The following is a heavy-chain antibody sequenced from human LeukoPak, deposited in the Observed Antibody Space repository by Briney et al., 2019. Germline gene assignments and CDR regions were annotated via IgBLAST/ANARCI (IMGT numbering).Heavy chain of an antibody. J-gene: IGHJ4*02. CDR3: TTRRNWNSDDY. CDR1: GFTFSGSA. Sequence: GGSLKLSCAASGFTFSGSAMHWVRQASGKGLEWVGRIRSKANSYATAYAASVKGRFTISRDDSKNTAYLQMNSLKTEDTAVYYCTTRRNWNSDDYWGQGTLVTVSS. CDR2: IRSKANSYAT. V-gene: IGHV3-73*01. D-gene: IGHD1-7*01.